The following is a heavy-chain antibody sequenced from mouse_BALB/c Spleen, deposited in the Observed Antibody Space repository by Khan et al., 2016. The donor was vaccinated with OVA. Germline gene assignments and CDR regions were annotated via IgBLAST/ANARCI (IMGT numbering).Heavy chain of an antibody. CDR3: ARGNFYGTTSYIDY. J-gene: IGHJ2*01. D-gene: IGHD1-1*01. V-gene: IGHV1-87*01. Sequence: QVQLQQPGAELARPGASVKLSCKASGYTFSSYWMQWVKQRPGQGLEWIGTIYPGNGNTSFTQQFMGKATLTADTSSSTASMQLSSLTSEDSAVYYCARGNFYGTTSYIDYWGQGTTLTVSS. CDR2: IYPGNGNT. CDR1: GYTFSSYW.